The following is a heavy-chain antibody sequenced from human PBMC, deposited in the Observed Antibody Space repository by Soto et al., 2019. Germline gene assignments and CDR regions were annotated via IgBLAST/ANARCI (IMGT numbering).Heavy chain of an antibody. V-gene: IGHV4-30-4*01. Sequence: SETLSLTCTVSGGSISSGDYYWSWIRQPPGKGLEWIGYIYYSGNTYYNPSLKSRVTISVDTSKNQFFLKLSSVTAADTAVYYCARERADGGKIYWGQGTLVTVSS. CDR2: IYYSGNT. D-gene: IGHD2-15*01. J-gene: IGHJ4*02. CDR3: ARERADGGKIY. CDR1: GGSISSGDYY.